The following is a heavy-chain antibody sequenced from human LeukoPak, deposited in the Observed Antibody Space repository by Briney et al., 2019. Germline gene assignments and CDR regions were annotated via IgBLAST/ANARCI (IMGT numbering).Heavy chain of an antibody. Sequence: GGSLRLSCAASGFTVSSNYMSWVRQAPGKGLEWVSVIYSGGSTYYADSVKGRFTISRDNSKSTLYLQMNSLRAEDTAVYYCARDRWGYCSGGSCYGPGVLDYWGQGTLVTVSS. J-gene: IGHJ4*02. CDR2: IYSGGST. D-gene: IGHD2-15*01. CDR3: ARDRWGYCSGGSCYGPGVLDY. V-gene: IGHV3-53*01. CDR1: GFTVSSNY.